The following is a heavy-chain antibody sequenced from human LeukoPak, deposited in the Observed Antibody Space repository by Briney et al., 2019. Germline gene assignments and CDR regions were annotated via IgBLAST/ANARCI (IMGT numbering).Heavy chain of an antibody. V-gene: IGHV4-34*01. Sequence: SETLSLTCAVYGGSFGGYYWSWIRQPPGKGLEWIGEINHSGSTNYNPSLKSRVTISVDTSKDQFSLKLSSVTAADTAVYYCARGGGYYSSSWRHFDYWGQGTLVTVSS. D-gene: IGHD6-13*01. CDR3: ARGGGYYSSSWRHFDY. CDR1: GGSFGGYY. CDR2: INHSGST. J-gene: IGHJ4*02.